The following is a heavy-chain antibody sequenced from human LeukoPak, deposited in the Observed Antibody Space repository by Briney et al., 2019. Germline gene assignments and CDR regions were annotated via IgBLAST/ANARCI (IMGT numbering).Heavy chain of an antibody. D-gene: IGHD3-3*01. CDR2: IYYSGST. Sequence: SETLSLTCTVSGGSISSHYWSWIRQPPGKGLEWIGYIYYSGSTNYNPSLKSRVTISVDTSKNQFSLKLSSVTAADTAVYYCARTYYDFWSGNTIGYMDVWGKGTTVTVSS. J-gene: IGHJ6*03. CDR1: GGSISSHY. CDR3: ARTYYDFWSGNTIGYMDV. V-gene: IGHV4-59*11.